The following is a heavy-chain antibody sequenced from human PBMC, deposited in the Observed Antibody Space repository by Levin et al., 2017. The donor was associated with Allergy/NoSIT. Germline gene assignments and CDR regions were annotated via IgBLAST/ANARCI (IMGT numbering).Heavy chain of an antibody. CDR1: GGSISSSSYY. CDR3: AGFSGGSSYYFDY. V-gene: IGHV4-39*01. J-gene: IGHJ4*02. CDR2: IYYSGST. Sequence: SQTLSLTCTVSGGSISSSSYYWGWIRQPPGKGLEWIGSIYYSGSTYYNPSLKSRVTISVDTSKNQFSLKLSSVTAADTAVYYCAGFSGGSSYYFDYWGQGTLVTVSS. D-gene: IGHD2-15*01.